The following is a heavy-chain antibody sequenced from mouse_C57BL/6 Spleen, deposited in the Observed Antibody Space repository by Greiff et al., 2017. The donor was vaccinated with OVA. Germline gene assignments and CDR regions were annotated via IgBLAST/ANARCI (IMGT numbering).Heavy chain of an antibody. J-gene: IGHJ3*01. CDR2: INPNYGTT. CDR1: GYSFTDYN. Sequence: VHVKQSGPELVKPGASVKISCKASGYSFTDYNMNWVKQSNGKSLEWIGVINPNYGTTSYNQKFKGKATLTVDQSSSTAYMQLNSLTSEDSAVYYCAREGKYDYGAWFAYWGQGTLVTVSA. CDR3: AREGKYDYGAWFAY. D-gene: IGHD2-4*01. V-gene: IGHV1-39*01.